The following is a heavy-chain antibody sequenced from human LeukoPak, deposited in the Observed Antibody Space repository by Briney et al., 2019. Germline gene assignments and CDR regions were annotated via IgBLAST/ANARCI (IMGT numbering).Heavy chain of an antibody. D-gene: IGHD4-17*01. CDR2: MNPNSGNT. Sequence: ASVKVSCKASGYTFTSYDINWVRQATGQGLEWMGWMNPNSGNTGYAQKFQGRVTITRNTSISTAYMELSSLRSEDTAVYYCARGDYDYYYYYYMDVWGKGTTATVSS. J-gene: IGHJ6*03. V-gene: IGHV1-8*03. CDR1: GYTFTSYD. CDR3: ARGDYDYYYYYYMDV.